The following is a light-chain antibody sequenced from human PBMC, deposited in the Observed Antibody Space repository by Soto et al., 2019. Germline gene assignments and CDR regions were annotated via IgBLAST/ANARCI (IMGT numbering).Light chain of an antibody. J-gene: IGLJ2*01. CDR1: NSNIGTTT. CDR3: AAWDDSMNAVV. V-gene: IGLV1-44*01. CDR2: SSS. Sequence: QSVLTQPPSASGAPGQRVTISCSGSNSNIGTTTVTWYQHVPGTAPKLLIYSSSQRPSGVPDRFSGSRSGTSASLAISGLQSEDEADYYCAAWDDSMNAVVFGGGTKVTVL.